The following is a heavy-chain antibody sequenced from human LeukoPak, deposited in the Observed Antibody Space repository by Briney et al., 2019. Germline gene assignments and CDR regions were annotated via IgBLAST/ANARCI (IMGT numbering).Heavy chain of an antibody. D-gene: IGHD2-21*02. CDR1: GFTLDDYA. CDR2: ISWNSGSI. J-gene: IGHJ4*02. CDR3: AKGGVVVTAQFDY. V-gene: IGHV3-9*01. Sequence: PGGSLRLSCAASGFTLDDYAMHWVRQAPGKGLEWVSGISWNSGSIGYADSVKGRFTISRDNAKNSLYLQMNSLRAEDTALYYCAKGGVVVTAQFDYWGQGTLVTVSS.